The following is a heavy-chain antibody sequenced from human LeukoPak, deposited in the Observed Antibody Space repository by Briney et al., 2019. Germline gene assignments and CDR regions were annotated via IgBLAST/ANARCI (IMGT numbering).Heavy chain of an antibody. CDR1: GGSISIYY. Sequence: PSETPSLTCTVSGGSISIYYWNWIGQPAGKGLEWIGRIYTNENTFFNPSLKSRVTMSVDTSKNQFSLQLTSVTAADAAVYYCARSSDSSGYYGGGIIDYWGQGTLVTVSS. CDR2: IYTNENT. CDR3: ARSSDSSGYYGGGIIDY. D-gene: IGHD6-19*01. V-gene: IGHV4-4*07. J-gene: IGHJ4*02.